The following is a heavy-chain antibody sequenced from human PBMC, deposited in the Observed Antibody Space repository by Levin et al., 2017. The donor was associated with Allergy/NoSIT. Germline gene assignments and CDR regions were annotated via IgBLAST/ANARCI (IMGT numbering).Heavy chain of an antibody. CDR2: ISSTGSTI. D-gene: IGHD3-3*01. J-gene: IGHJ4*02. CDR1: GFTFSSYE. Sequence: GASVKVSCAASGFTFSSYEMNWVRRAPGKGLEWVSYISSTGSTIYSADSVKGRFIISRDNAKNSLYLHMNSLRAEDTAVYYCARQLGNFWSGYNYFDYWGQGTLVTVSS. CDR3: ARQLGNFWSGYNYFDY. V-gene: IGHV3-48*03.